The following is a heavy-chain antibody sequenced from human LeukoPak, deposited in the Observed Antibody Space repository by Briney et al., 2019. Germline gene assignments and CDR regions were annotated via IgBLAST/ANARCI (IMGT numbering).Heavy chain of an antibody. J-gene: IGHJ4*02. CDR2: ISGSGGST. V-gene: IGHV3-23*01. CDR1: GFTFSSYW. Sequence: GGSLRLSCAASGFTFSSYWMHWVRQAPGKGLVWVSTISGSGGSTYYADSVKGWFTISRDNSKNTLYLQMNSLRAEDTAVYYCAKSRGYNWNYNWGQGTLVTVSS. D-gene: IGHD1-7*01. CDR3: AKSRGYNWNYN.